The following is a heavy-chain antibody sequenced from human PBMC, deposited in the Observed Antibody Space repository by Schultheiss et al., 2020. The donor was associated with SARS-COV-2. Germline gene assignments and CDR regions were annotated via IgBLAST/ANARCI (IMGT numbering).Heavy chain of an antibody. V-gene: IGHV4-4*02. D-gene: IGHD6-19*01. CDR1: GGSISSSNW. CDR2: IYHSGST. Sequence: SETLSLTCAVTGGSISSSNWWSWVRQPPGKGLEWIGEIYHSGSTNYNPSLKSRVTISVDKSKNQFSMKLNSVTAADTAVYYCARAGYSSGWSTYYFDYWGQGTLVTVSS. J-gene: IGHJ4*02. CDR3: ARAGYSSGWSTYYFDY.